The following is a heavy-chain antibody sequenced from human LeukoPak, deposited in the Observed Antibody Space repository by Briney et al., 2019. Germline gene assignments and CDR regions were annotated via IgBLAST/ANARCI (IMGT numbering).Heavy chain of an antibody. CDR3: ARERRGYCSSTRCYKYFDN. CDR1: GYTFTSYG. D-gene: IGHD2-2*02. Sequence: ASVKVSCKASGYTFTSYGISWVRQAPGQGLEWMGWISAYNGNTNYAQKLQGRVTMTTDTSTSTAYMELRSLRSDDTAAYYCARERRGYCSSTRCYKYFDNWGQGTLVTVSS. V-gene: IGHV1-18*01. J-gene: IGHJ4*02. CDR2: ISAYNGNT.